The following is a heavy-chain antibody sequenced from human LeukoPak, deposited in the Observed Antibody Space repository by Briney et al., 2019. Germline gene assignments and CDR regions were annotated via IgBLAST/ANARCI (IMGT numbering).Heavy chain of an antibody. D-gene: IGHD1-26*01. J-gene: IGHJ4*02. Sequence: PGGSLRLSCAASGFTSSDHYIDWVRQAPGKGLEWVGRTRNKANSYTTEYAASVKGRFTISRDDLKNSLFLQMNSLMTEDTAVYYCARARRGSYPSSDYWGQGTLVTLSS. CDR3: ARARRGSYPSSDY. CDR2: TRNKANSYTT. V-gene: IGHV3-72*01. CDR1: GFTSSDHY.